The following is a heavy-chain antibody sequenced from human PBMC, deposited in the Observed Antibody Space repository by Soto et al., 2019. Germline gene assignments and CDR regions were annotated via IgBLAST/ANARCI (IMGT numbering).Heavy chain of an antibody. J-gene: IGHJ4*02. CDR1: VFTFSNAW. CDR3: TTGSSSGPTGY. D-gene: IGHD3-22*01. CDR2: IKSKTDGGPT. Sequence: EVQLVESGGGLVKPGGSLRLSCAASVFTFSNAWMSWVRQDPGKGLEWVGRIKSKTDGGPTEDAAPVNGRFPISRYDLKNTLHVTINSLKTEPTAGYYWTTGSSSGPTGYWGLATLVSVSS. V-gene: IGHV3-15*01.